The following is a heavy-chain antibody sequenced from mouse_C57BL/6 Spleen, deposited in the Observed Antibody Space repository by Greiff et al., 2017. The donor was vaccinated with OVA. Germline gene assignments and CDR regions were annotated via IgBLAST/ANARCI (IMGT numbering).Heavy chain of an antibody. CDR2: IDPSDSET. Sequence: QVQLQQPGAELVRPGSSVKLSCKASGYTFTSYWMHWVKQRPIQGLEWIGNIDPSDSETHYNQKFKDKATLTVDKSSSTAYMQLSSLTSEDSAVYYCARGLHYDGSSYEYFDYWGQGTTLTVSA. V-gene: IGHV1-52*01. CDR3: ARGLHYDGSSYEYFDY. CDR1: GYTFTSYW. J-gene: IGHJ2*01. D-gene: IGHD1-1*01.